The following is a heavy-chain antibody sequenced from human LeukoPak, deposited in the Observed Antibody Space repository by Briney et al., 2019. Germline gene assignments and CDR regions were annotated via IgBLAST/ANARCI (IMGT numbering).Heavy chain of an antibody. D-gene: IGHD2-2*02. CDR2: IYPGDSDT. CDR3: ARRGYCSSASCYNAPIDAFDI. J-gene: IGHJ3*02. V-gene: IGHV5-51*01. CDR1: GYSFTSYW. Sequence: GESLKISCQGSGYSFTSYWIAWVRQMPGKGLEWMGIIYPGDSDTRYSPSFQGQVTISADKSISTAYLQWSSLKASDTAVYYCARRGYCSSASCYNAPIDAFDIWGQGTMVTVSS.